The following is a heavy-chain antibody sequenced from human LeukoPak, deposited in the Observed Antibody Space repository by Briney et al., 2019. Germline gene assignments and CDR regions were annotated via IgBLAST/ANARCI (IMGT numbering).Heavy chain of an antibody. V-gene: IGHV1-8*01. CDR1: GYTFTSYD. CDR3: ARGWGMVVVSSIDY. J-gene: IGHJ4*02. D-gene: IGHD2-21*01. CDR2: MNPNSGNT. Sequence: ASLKVSCKASGYTFTSYDINWVRQATGQGLEWMGWMNPNSGNTGYAQKLQGRVTMTRNTSISTAYMELSSLRAEDTAVYYGARGWGMVVVSSIDYWGEGTLLTVSS.